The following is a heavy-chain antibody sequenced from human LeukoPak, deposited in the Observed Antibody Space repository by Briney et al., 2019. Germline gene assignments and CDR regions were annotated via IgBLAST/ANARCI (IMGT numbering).Heavy chain of an antibody. D-gene: IGHD3-9*01. J-gene: IGHJ5*02. CDR1: GFTFSKYA. CDR3: AKDDILTSSWFDP. V-gene: IGHV3-23*01. Sequence: GGSLRLSCAASGFTFSKYAMTWVRQAPGKGLEWVATISGSGGGTYYSDSVKGRFTISRDNSKNTLYLQMSSLRVEDTAVYFCAKDDILTSSWFDPWGQGTLVTVSS. CDR2: ISGSGGGT.